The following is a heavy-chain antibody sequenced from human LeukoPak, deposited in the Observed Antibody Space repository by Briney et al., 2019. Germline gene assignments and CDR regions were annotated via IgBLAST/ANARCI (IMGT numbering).Heavy chain of an antibody. Sequence: GASVKVSCKASGYTFTSYDINWVRQATGQGLEWMGWMNPNSGNTGYAQKFQGRVTMTRNTSISTAYMELSSLRSEDTAVYYCARDRPDSEGGNSHYFDYWGQGTLVTVSS. J-gene: IGHJ4*02. D-gene: IGHD4-23*01. V-gene: IGHV1-8*01. CDR3: ARDRPDSEGGNSHYFDY. CDR2: MNPNSGNT. CDR1: GYTFTSYD.